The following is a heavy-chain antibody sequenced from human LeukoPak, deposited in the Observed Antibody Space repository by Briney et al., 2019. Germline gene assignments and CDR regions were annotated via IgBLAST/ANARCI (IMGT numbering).Heavy chain of an antibody. CDR1: GGTFSSYA. J-gene: IGHJ6*02. V-gene: IGHV1-69*04. CDR2: IIPILGIA. D-gene: IGHD3-10*01. Sequence: SVKVPCKASGGTFSSYAISWVRQAPGQGLEWMGRIIPILGIANYAQKFQGRVTITADKSTSTAYMELSSLRSEDTAVYYCARVRLWFGECMDVWGQGTTVTVSS. CDR3: ARVRLWFGECMDV.